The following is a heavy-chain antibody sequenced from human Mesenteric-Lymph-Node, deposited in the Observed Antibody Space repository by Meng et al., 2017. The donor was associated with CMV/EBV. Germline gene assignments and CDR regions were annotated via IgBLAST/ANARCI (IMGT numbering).Heavy chain of an antibody. V-gene: IGHV3-30*02. D-gene: IGHD1-14*01. CDR2: IRYDGNNK. J-gene: IGHJ6*02. CDR1: GFTFSSYG. CDR3: AKASHNTVYYYYYGMDV. Sequence: GRSLRLSCAAFGFTFSSYGMHWARQAPGKGLEWVAFIRYDGNNKYYADSVKGRFTIPRDNSKNTLYLQMNSLRIEDTAVYYCAKASHNTVYYYYYGMDVWGQGTTVTVSS.